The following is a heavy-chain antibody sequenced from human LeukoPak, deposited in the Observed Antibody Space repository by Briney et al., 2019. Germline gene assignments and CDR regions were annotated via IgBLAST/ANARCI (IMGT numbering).Heavy chain of an antibody. CDR2: ISAYNGNT. CDR1: GGTFSSYT. CDR3: ARSMVRGADGFDY. D-gene: IGHD3-10*01. V-gene: IGHV1-18*01. Sequence: GASVRVSCKASGGTFSSYTISWVRQAPGQGLEWMGWISAYNGNTNYAQKLQGRVTLTTDTSTSTAYMELRSLRSDDTAVYYCARSMVRGADGFDYWGQGTLVTVSS. J-gene: IGHJ4*02.